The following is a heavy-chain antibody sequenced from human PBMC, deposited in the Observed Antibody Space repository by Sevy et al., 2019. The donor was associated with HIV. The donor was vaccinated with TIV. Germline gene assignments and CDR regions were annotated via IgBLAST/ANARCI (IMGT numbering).Heavy chain of an antibody. CDR3: ARDGCGGDCPDAFDI. CDR1: GYTFTGYY. Sequence: ASVKVSCKASGYTFTGYYMHWVRQAPGQGLEWMGWINPNSGGTNYAQKFQGRVTMTRDTSISTAYMELSRLGSDDTAVYYCARDGCGGDCPDAFDIWGQGTMVTVS. J-gene: IGHJ3*02. V-gene: IGHV1-2*02. CDR2: INPNSGGT. D-gene: IGHD2-21*02.